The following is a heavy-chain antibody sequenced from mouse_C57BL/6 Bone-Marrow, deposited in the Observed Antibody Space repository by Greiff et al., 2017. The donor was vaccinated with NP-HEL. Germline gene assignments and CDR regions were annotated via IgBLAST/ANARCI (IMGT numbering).Heavy chain of an antibody. D-gene: IGHD2-3*01. Sequence: VQLQQPGAELVKPGASVKLSCKASGYTFTSYWMHWVKQRPGQGLEWIGMIHPNSGSTNYNEKFKSKATLTVDKSSSTAYMQLSSLTSEDSAVYYCARSKWLLLAWFAYWGQGTLVTVSA. CDR3: ARSKWLLLAWFAY. V-gene: IGHV1-64*01. J-gene: IGHJ3*01. CDR2: IHPNSGST. CDR1: GYTFTSYW.